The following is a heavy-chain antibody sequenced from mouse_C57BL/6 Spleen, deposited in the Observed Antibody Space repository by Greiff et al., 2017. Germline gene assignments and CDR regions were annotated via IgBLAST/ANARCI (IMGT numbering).Heavy chain of an antibody. J-gene: IGHJ3*01. CDR2: ISDGGSYT. CDR1: GFTFSSYA. Sequence: EVQRVESGGGLVKPGGSLKLSCAASGFTFSSYAMSWVRQTPEKRLEWVATISDGGSYTYYPDNVKGRITISRDNAKNNLYLQMSHLKSEDTAMYYCARECYDYDPLAYWGQGTLVTVSA. CDR3: ARECYDYDPLAY. V-gene: IGHV5-4*01. D-gene: IGHD2-4*01.